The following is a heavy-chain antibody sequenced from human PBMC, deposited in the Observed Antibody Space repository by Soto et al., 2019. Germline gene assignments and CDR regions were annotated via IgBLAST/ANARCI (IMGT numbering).Heavy chain of an antibody. D-gene: IGHD4-17*01. CDR3: ARTPPLRSSPARSRRYYYGMDV. CDR2: IIPIFGTA. J-gene: IGHJ6*02. Sequence: PVKVSCKAAGGTFSSYAISWLRQTTGQGLEWMGGIIPIFGTANYAQKFQGRVTITADKSTSTAYMELSSLRSEDTAVYYCARTPPLRSSPARSRRYYYGMDVWGQGTTVTVSS. V-gene: IGHV1-69*06. CDR1: GGTFSSYA.